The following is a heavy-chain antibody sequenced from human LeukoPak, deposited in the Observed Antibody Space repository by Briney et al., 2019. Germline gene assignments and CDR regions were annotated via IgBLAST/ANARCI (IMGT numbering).Heavy chain of an antibody. D-gene: IGHD6-13*01. CDR3: ARQIAAAGTNAFDI. Sequence: ASVEVSCKASGYTFTSFAITWVRQAPGQGLEWMGWISGYNGNTNYAQKLQGRVTMTTDTSTSTVYMELRSLRSDDTAVYYCARQIAAAGTNAFDIWGQGTMVTVSS. V-gene: IGHV1-18*01. CDR1: GYTFTSFA. J-gene: IGHJ3*02. CDR2: ISGYNGNT.